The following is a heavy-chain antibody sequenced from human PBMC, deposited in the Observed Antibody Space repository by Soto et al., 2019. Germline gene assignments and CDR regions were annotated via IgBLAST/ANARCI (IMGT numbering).Heavy chain of an antibody. J-gene: IGHJ3*02. CDR1: GFTFSSYG. Sequence: GGSLRLSCAASGFTFSSYGMHWVRQAPGKGLEWVAVISYDGSNKYYADSVKGRFTISRDNSKNTLYLQMNSLRAEDTAVYYCARDPGNWNDDAFDIWGQGTMVTVSS. D-gene: IGHD1-20*01. V-gene: IGHV3-30*03. CDR3: ARDPGNWNDDAFDI. CDR2: ISYDGSNK.